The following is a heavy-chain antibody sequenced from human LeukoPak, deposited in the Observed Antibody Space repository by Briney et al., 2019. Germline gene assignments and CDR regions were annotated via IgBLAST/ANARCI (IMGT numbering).Heavy chain of an antibody. CDR2: INPNSGDT. CDR3: ARDSIVYYYDSSGYYYNYFDY. D-gene: IGHD3-22*01. V-gene: IGHV1-2*02. Sequence: ASVTVSFTASVYTFTVYYMHWVRQAPGQGLEWMGWINPNSGDTNYAQKFQGRVTMTRDTSISTAYMELSRLRSDDTAVYYCARDSIVYYYDSSGYYYNYFDYWGQGSLVTVSS. J-gene: IGHJ4*02. CDR1: VYTFTVYY.